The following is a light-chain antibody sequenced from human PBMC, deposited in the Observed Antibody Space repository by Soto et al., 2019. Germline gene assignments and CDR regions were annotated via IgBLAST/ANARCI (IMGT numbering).Light chain of an antibody. CDR2: TVS. Sequence: DVVMTQSPLSLPVTLGQPASISCRSSQSLVHSDGNTYLNWFQQRPGQSPRRLIYTVSNRDSGVPDRFSGSGSDTDFTLKISRVEAEDVGVYYCMQGTHWPWTFGQGTKVEIK. V-gene: IGKV2-30*02. CDR1: QSLVHSDGNTY. CDR3: MQGTHWPWT. J-gene: IGKJ1*01.